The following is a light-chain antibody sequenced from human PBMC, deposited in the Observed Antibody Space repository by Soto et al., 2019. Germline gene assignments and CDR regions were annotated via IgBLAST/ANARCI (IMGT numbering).Light chain of an antibody. CDR2: EDN. CDR3: CSFVGHLLSLV. Sequence: QSVLTQPASASGSPGQTITISCTGSSSNVGSYNLVYWYQHPPDTAPKVIIYEDNKRPSGVSNRFSGSKSGNTAYLTISGLQSEDEAEYHCCSFVGHLLSLVFGGGTKLTVL. CDR1: SSNVGSYNL. V-gene: IGLV2-23*01. J-gene: IGLJ2*01.